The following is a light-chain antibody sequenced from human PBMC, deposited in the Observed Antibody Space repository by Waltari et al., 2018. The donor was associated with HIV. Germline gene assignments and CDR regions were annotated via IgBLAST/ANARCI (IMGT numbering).Light chain of an antibody. CDR1: VSNIGNKY. CDR3: GTWDSSLDDVL. V-gene: IGLV1-51*01. J-gene: IGLJ2*01. CDR2: DDH. Sequence: QSVLTQPPSVSAAPGQKVTISCLGTVSNIGNKYVSWYQQVPGTAPKLIIYDDHKRPSGIPDRFSGSKSGTAATLGITGLQTGDEADYYCGTWDSSLDDVLFGGGSKLTVL.